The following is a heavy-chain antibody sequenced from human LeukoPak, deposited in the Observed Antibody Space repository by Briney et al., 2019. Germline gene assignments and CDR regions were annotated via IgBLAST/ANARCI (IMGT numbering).Heavy chain of an antibody. J-gene: IGHJ4*02. CDR2: ISSSGGST. V-gene: IGHV3-23*01. D-gene: IGHD3-9*01. Sequence: GGSLRLSCAASGFTFSSYGMSWVRQAPGKGLEWVSSISSSGGSTYYADSVKGRFTISRDNAKNTLYLQMNSLRAEDTAVYYCASYDILTGYLDYWGQGTLVTVSS. CDR3: ASYDILTGYLDY. CDR1: GFTFSSYG.